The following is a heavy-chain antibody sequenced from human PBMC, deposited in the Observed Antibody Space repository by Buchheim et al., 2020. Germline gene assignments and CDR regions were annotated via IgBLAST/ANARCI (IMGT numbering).Heavy chain of an antibody. V-gene: IGHV3-7*01. Sequence: EVQLVESGGGLVQPGGSLRLSCAASGFTFSSYWMSWVRQAPGTGLEWVANIKQDGSEKYYVDSVKGRFTISRDNAKNSLYLQMNSLRAEDTAVYYCARWGAMVRGVIRPFDYWGQGTL. CDR3: ARWGAMVRGVIRPFDY. J-gene: IGHJ4*02. CDR2: IKQDGSEK. CDR1: GFTFSSYW. D-gene: IGHD3-10*01.